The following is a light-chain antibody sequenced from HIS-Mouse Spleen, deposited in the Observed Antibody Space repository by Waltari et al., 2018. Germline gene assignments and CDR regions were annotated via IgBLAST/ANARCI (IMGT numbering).Light chain of an antibody. J-gene: IGKJ5*01. CDR3: QQRSNWPIT. Sequence: EIVLTQSPATLSLSPGERATLSCRASQSVSSYLAWYQQKPGQAPRLLIYDASNSATRIPARFSGSESGTDFTLTIRSLEPEDFAVYYCQQRSNWPITFGQGTRLEIK. CDR2: DAS. V-gene: IGKV3-11*01. CDR1: QSVSSY.